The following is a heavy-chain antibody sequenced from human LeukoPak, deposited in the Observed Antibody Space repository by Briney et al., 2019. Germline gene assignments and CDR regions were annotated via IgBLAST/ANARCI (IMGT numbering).Heavy chain of an antibody. CDR2: INSDGSST. Sequence: GGSLRLSCAASGFTFSSYWMHWVRQAPGKGLVWVSRINSDGSSTSYADSVKGRFTISRDNAKNTLYLQMNSLRAEDTAVYYCARDAGRIAAAGRIDYWGQGTLVTVSS. V-gene: IGHV3-74*01. CDR1: GFTFSSYW. CDR3: ARDAGRIAAAGRIDY. D-gene: IGHD6-13*01. J-gene: IGHJ4*02.